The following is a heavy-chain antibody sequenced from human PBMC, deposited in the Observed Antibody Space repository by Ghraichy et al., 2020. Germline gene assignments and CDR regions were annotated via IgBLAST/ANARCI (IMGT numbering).Heavy chain of an antibody. CDR3: ARVQHDSSSWYGALNYMDV. J-gene: IGHJ6*03. V-gene: IGHV1-69*13. CDR1: GGTFSSYA. Sequence: VKVSCKASGGTFSSYAISWVRQAPGQGLEWMGGIIPIFGTANYAQKFQGRVTITADESTSTAYMELSSLRSEDTAVYYCARVQHDSSSWYGALNYMDVWGKGTTVTVSS. D-gene: IGHD6-13*01. CDR2: IIPIFGTA.